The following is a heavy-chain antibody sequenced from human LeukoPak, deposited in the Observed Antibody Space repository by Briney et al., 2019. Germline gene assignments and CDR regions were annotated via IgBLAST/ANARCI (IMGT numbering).Heavy chain of an antibody. V-gene: IGHV3-30*03. J-gene: IGHJ4*02. CDR3: ARGENSKTYPVSGY. D-gene: IGHD2/OR15-2a*01. Sequence: GGSLRLSCAASGFTFSSDGMDWVRQAPGKGLEGVAVISSDGSSKYYIDSVKGRFTISRDNSKNTLFLQMNSLRAEDTAVYYCARGENSKTYPVSGYWGQGTLVTVSS. CDR1: GFTFSSDG. CDR2: ISSDGSSK.